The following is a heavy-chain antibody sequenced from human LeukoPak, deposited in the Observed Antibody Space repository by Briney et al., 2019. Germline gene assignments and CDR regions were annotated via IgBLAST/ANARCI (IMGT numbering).Heavy chain of an antibody. CDR2: IRSKANSYAT. J-gene: IGHJ6*02. D-gene: IGHD3-10*01. V-gene: IGHV3-73*01. CDR1: GFTFSGSA. CDR3: TSEPVWFGEFYYYYYGMDV. Sequence: GGSLRLSCAASGFTFSGSAMHWVRQASGKGLEWVGRIRSKANSYATAYAASVKGRFTISRDDSKNTAYLQMNSLKTKDTAVYYCTSEPVWFGEFYYYYYGMDVWGQGTTVTVSS.